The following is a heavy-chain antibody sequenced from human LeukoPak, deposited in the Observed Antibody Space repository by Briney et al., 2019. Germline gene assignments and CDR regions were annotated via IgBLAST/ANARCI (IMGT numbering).Heavy chain of an antibody. CDR2: MNPNSGNT. D-gene: IGHD6-6*01. CDR3: ARTGGGGSIAARLHYYYMDV. CDR1: GYSFTSYD. J-gene: IGHJ6*03. V-gene: IGHV1-8*01. Sequence: ASVKVSCKASGYSFTSYDINWVRQATGQGLEWMGWMNPNSGNTGYAQNFQGRVTMTRSTSISTAYMELSSLRSEDTAVYYCARTGGGGSIAARLHYYYMDVWGKGTTVTVSS.